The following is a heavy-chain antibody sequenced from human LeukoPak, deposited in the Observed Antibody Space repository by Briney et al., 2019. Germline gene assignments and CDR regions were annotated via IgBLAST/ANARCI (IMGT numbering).Heavy chain of an antibody. J-gene: IGHJ4*02. CDR2: IGTAGDP. V-gene: IGHV3-13*05. CDR1: GFTFSSYD. CDR3: ARGSMAGYFDY. Sequence: GGSLRLSCAASGFTFSSYDMHWVRQATGKGLEWVSAIGTAGDPYYPGSVKGRFTIPRENAKNSLYPQMNSLRAGDTAVYYCARGSMAGYFDYWGQGTLVTVSS. D-gene: IGHD6-19*01.